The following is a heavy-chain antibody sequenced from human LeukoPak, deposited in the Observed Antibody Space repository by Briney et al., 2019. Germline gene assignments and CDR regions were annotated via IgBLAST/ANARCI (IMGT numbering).Heavy chain of an antibody. Sequence: SETLSLTSAVYGGSFSGYYWSWIRQPPGKGLEWIGEINHSGSTNYNPSLKSRVTISVDTSKNQFSLKLSSVTAADTAVYYCARGLRGAFDIWGQGTMVTVSS. J-gene: IGHJ3*02. V-gene: IGHV4-34*01. CDR2: INHSGST. CDR1: GGSFSGYY. D-gene: IGHD3-10*01. CDR3: ARGLRGAFDI.